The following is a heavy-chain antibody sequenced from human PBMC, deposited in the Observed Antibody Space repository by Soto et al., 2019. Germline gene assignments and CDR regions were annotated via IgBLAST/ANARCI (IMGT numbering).Heavy chain of an antibody. CDR1: GFSLSTTAEG. Sequence: ESGPTLVNPTQTLTLTCTFSGFSLSTTAEGVGWIRQPPGKALEWLALIYWDDDERYSPSLKSRLTITKDTSKHQVVLTMTNVSPVGTAATSFSYCSSSSGDCYPYTFLDCWGQGTLVTVSS. D-gene: IGHD2-21*02. CDR2: IYWDDDE. CDR3: SYCSSSSGDCYPYTFLDC. J-gene: IGHJ4*02. V-gene: IGHV2-5*02.